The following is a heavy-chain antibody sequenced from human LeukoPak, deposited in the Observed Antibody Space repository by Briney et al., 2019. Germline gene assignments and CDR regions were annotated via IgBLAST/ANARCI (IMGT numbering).Heavy chain of an antibody. D-gene: IGHD3-10*01. J-gene: IGHJ4*02. CDR2: IYYSGST. CDR1: GASIASGGSY. Sequence: SETLSLTCTVSGASIASGGSYWSWIRHHPGKGLEWIGYIYYSGSTYSNPSLKSRVTISVDTSKNQFSLKLSSVTAADTAVYYCAREKQDYYGSGRGVDYWGQGTLVTVSS. V-gene: IGHV4-31*03. CDR3: AREKQDYYGSGRGVDY.